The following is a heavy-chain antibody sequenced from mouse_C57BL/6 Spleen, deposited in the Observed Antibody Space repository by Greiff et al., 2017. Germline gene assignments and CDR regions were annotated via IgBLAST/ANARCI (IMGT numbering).Heavy chain of an antibody. J-gene: IGHJ4*01. CDR3: ASLPSSTMITTVDY. CDR2: IWSGGST. D-gene: IGHD2-4*01. CDR1: GFSLTSSG. V-gene: IGHV2-2*01. Sequence: VQLQQSGPGLVQPSQSLSITCTVSGFSLTSSGVHWVRQSPGKGLEWLGVIWSGGSTDYNAAFISRLSISKDNSKSQVFFKMNSLQADDTAIYXCASLPSSTMITTVDYWGQGTSVTVSS.